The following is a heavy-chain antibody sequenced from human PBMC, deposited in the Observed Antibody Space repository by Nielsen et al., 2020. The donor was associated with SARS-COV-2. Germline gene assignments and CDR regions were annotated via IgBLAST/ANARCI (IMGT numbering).Heavy chain of an antibody. V-gene: IGHV1-46*01. J-gene: IGHJ6*02. CDR2: INPSGVIT. Sequence: WVRQAPGQGLEWMGIINPSGVITNYAQKFQGRVTMTRDTSTSTVYMELSSLRSEDTAVYYCARASMYGSGSYYDVYYYYYGMDVWGQGTTVTVSS. D-gene: IGHD3-10*01. CDR3: ARASMYGSGSYYDVYYYYYGMDV.